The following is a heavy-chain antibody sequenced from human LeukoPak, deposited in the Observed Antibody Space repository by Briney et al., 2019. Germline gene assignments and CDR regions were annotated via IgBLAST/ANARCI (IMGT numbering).Heavy chain of an antibody. CDR2: INHSGST. J-gene: IGHJ4*02. Sequence: SETLSLTCAVYGGSFSGYYWSWIRQPPGKGLEWIGEINHSGSTNYNPSLKSRVTISVDTSKNQFSLKLSSVTAADTAVYYCARAEDIAAAGGFDYWGQGTLVTVSS. V-gene: IGHV4-34*01. D-gene: IGHD6-13*01. CDR1: GGSFSGYY. CDR3: ARAEDIAAAGGFDY.